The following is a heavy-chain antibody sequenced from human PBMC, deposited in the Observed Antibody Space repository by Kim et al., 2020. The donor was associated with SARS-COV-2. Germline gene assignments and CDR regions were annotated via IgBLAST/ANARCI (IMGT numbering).Heavy chain of an antibody. CDR3: ARDRRVWHF. Sequence: SEKYYVDSVKGRFTISRDNAKNSLYLQMNSLRAEDTAVYYCARDRRVWHFWGQGTMVTVSS. CDR2: SEK. V-gene: IGHV3-7*01. J-gene: IGHJ3*01. D-gene: IGHD2-21*01.